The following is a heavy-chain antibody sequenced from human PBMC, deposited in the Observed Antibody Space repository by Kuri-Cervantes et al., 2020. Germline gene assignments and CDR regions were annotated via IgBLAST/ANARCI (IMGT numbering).Heavy chain of an antibody. CDR3: ARGGRYFDAW. V-gene: IGHV4-59*01. CDR2: IYYSGST. Sequence: SETLSLTCTVSGGSISSYYWSWIRQPPGKGLEWIGYIYYSGSTNYNPSLKSRVTISVDTSKNQFSLKLSSVTAADTAVHYCARGGRYFDAWGGQGTLVTVSS. CDR1: GGSISSYY. J-gene: IGHJ4*02. D-gene: IGHD3-9*01.